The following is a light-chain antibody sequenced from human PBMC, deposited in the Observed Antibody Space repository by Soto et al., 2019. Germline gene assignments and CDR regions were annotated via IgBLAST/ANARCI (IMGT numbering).Light chain of an antibody. J-gene: IGLJ1*01. V-gene: IGLV1-40*01. CDR2: GNN. CDR1: GSNNGAGSD. Sequence: QSVLTQPPSVSGAPGQRVATSCTGSGSNNGAGSDVHWYQQLPGMAPKLLVYGNNNRPSGVPDRFSGSKSATSASLAITGLQAEDEADYYCQSYDTSLRAWVFGTGTKVTVL. CDR3: QSYDTSLRAWV.